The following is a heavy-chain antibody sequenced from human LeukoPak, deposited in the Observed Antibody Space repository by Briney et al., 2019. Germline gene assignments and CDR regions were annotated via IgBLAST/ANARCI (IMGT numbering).Heavy chain of an antibody. D-gene: IGHD6-13*01. V-gene: IGHV3-21*01. CDR1: GFTFSSYA. Sequence: PGGSLRLSCAASGFTFSSYAMNWVRQAPGKGLEWVSSISSSSSYIYYADSVKGRFTISRDNAKNSLYLQMNSLRAEDTAVYYCARDARPSSSWSWYWFDPWGQGTLVTVSS. CDR3: ARDARPSSSWSWYWFDP. CDR2: ISSSSSYI. J-gene: IGHJ5*02.